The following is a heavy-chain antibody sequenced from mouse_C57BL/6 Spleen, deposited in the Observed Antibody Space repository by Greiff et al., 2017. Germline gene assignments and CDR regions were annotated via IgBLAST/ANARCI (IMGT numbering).Heavy chain of an antibody. D-gene: IGHD3-2*02. J-gene: IGHJ3*01. V-gene: IGHV1-82*01. CDR1: GYAFSSSW. CDR2: IYPGDGDT. CDR3: AREQLRLPAWFAD. Sequence: QVQLQQSGPELVKPGASVKISCKASGYAFSSSWMNWVKQRPGKGLEWIGRIYPGDGDTNYNGKFKGKATLTADKSSSTAYMQLSSLTSEDSAVYFCAREQLRLPAWFADWGQGTLVTVSA.